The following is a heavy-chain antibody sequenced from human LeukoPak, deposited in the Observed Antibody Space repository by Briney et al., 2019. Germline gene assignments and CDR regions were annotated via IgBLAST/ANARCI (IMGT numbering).Heavy chain of an antibody. CDR3: ARDYYDSSGDAFDI. CDR1: GGSISSYY. J-gene: IGHJ3*02. D-gene: IGHD3-22*01. V-gene: IGHV4-59*01. CDR2: IYYSGST. Sequence: SETLSLTCTVSGGSISSYYWSWIRQPPGKGLEWIGYIYYSGSTNYNPSLKSRVTISVDTSKNQSSLKLSSVTAADTAVYYCARDYYDSSGDAFDIWGQGTMVTVSS.